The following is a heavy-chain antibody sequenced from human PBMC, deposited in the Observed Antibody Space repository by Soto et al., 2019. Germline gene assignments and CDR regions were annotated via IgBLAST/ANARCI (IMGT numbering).Heavy chain of an antibody. Sequence: SETLSLTCAVSGGSISSGDYYWSWIRQPPGKGLEWIGYIYYSGSTYYNPSLKSRVTISVDTSKNQFSLKLSSVTAADTAVYYCASYTPTVVPAAMPWGGYYYGMDVWGQGTTVTVSS. CDR1: GGSISSGDYY. CDR2: IYYSGST. J-gene: IGHJ6*02. V-gene: IGHV4-30-4*01. CDR3: ASYTPTVVPAAMPWGGYYYGMDV. D-gene: IGHD2-2*01.